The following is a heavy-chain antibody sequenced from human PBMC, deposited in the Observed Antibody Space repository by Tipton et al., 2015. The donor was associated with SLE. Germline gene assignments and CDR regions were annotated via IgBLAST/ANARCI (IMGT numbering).Heavy chain of an antibody. D-gene: IGHD2-8*02. V-gene: IGHV4-59*08. CDR3: ARQSYPGLVVYARNWLDP. Sequence: TLSLTCTVSGGSISSYYWSWIRQPPGKGLEWIGYIYYSGRTNYNPSLKSRVTISVDTSKNQFSLMLSSVTAADTAVYYCARQSYPGLVVYARNWLDPWGQGILFTVS. J-gene: IGHJ5*02. CDR1: GGSISSYY. CDR2: IYYSGRT.